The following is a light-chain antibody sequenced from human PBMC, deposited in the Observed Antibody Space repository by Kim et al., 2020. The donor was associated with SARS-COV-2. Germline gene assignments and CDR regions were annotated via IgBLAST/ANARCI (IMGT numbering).Light chain of an antibody. V-gene: IGLV4-69*01. J-gene: IGLJ2*01. CDR2: LNSDGSH. CDR1: SGHSSNA. CDR3: QTWGNGFRV. Sequence: QPVLTQSPSASASLGASVKLTCTLSSGHSSNAIAWHQQQPEKGPRYLMKLNSDGSHSKGDGIPDRFSGSSSGTERYLTISSLQSEDEADYYCQTWGNGFRVFGGGTQLTVL.